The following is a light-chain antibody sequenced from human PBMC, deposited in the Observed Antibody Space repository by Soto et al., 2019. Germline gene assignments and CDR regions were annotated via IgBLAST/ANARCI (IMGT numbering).Light chain of an antibody. Sequence: DIQMTQSPSTLSASVGDRVTITCRASQSIGDWLAWYQQKPGKAPKLLIYDASSLESGVPSRFSGSGSGTEFTLTISSLQPDDFATYYCQQYNSYSSTFGQGTRLEI. J-gene: IGKJ5*01. CDR3: QQYNSYSST. CDR2: DAS. CDR1: QSIGDW. V-gene: IGKV1-5*01.